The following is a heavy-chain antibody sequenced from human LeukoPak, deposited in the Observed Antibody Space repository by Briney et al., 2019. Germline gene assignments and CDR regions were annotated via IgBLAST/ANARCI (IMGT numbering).Heavy chain of an antibody. CDR3: AKRAPPGTAVGVPYYFDH. Sequence: PGGSLRLSCAASGFTFNSYAMSWFRQAPGTGLEWVSTVCGSGSDTFYADSVKGRFTISRDNSNNAVYLQMNSLRAEDTALYYCAKRAPPGTAVGVPYYFDHWGQGTLVTVSS. CDR1: GFTFNSYA. CDR2: VCGSGSDT. D-gene: IGHD6-19*01. V-gene: IGHV3-23*01. J-gene: IGHJ4*02.